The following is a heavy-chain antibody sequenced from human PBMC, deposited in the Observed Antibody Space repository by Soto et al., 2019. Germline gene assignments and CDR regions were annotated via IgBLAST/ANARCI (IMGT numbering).Heavy chain of an antibody. V-gene: IGHV1-8*01. J-gene: IGHJ5*01. CDR2: MNPNSGNT. CDR1: GYTFSNYD. CDR3: AGNGNVDPWGFDS. D-gene: IGHD2-8*01. Sequence: QVQLVQSGAEVKEPGASVKVYCKTSGYTFSNYDINWVRQATGQGLEWMGWMNPNSGNTGYAQKLQVRITMAREMSISAAYMEVSSLRSEDTVVYYCAGNGNVDPWGFDSWGQGTLVTVSS.